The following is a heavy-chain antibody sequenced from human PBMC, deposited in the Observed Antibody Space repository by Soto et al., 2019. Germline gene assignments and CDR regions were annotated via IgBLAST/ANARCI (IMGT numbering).Heavy chain of an antibody. CDR1: GGSFSGYS. D-gene: IGHD3-3*01. Sequence: SETLSLTCAVYGGSFSGYSWTWIRQPPGTGLEWIGEINHSGSTNYNPSLKSRVTISVDTSKNQFSLKLTSVTAEDTAVYYCARDPPYYDFRLVVWGQGTTVTVSS. CDR2: INHSGST. J-gene: IGHJ6*02. CDR3: ARDPPYYDFRLVV. V-gene: IGHV4-34*01.